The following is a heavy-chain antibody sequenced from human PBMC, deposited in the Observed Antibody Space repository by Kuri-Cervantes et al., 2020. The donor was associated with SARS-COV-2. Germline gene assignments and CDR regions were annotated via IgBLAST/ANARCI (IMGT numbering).Heavy chain of an antibody. V-gene: IGHV3-23*01. J-gene: IGHJ4*02. D-gene: IGHD6-13*01. CDR2: ISNSGGST. CDR1: GFTFSSYA. Sequence: GESLKISCAASGFTFSSYAMRWVRQAPGKGLEWVSTISNSGGSTYYADSVKGRFTISRDNSKNTLYLQMNSLRADDTAVYYCAKSMSIAAPASDYWGQGTLVTDSS. CDR3: AKSMSIAAPASDY.